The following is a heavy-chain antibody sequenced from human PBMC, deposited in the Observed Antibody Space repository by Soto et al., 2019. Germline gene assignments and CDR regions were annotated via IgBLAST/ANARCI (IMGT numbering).Heavy chain of an antibody. J-gene: IGHJ4*02. V-gene: IGHV2-5*02. D-gene: IGHD3-3*01. CDR1: GFSLSTSGVG. CDR3: ARPLTIFGVVIEYYFDY. Sequence: QITLKESGPTLVKPTQTLTLTCTFSGFSLSTSGVGVGWIRQPPGKALEWRALIYWDDDKRYSPSLKSRLTITKDTSKNQVVLTMTNMDPVDTATYYCARPLTIFGVVIEYYFDYWGQGTLVTVSS. CDR2: IYWDDDK.